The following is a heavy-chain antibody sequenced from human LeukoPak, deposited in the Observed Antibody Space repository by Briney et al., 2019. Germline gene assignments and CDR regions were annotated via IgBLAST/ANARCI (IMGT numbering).Heavy chain of an antibody. V-gene: IGHV3-30*18. CDR2: ISYDVSNK. CDR3: AKDPLTTVTHYYFDY. D-gene: IGHD4-11*01. CDR1: GFTLGSYC. Sequence: GGSRRLSWAASGFTLGSYCMGWVRQAQGKGLEWVAVISYDVSNKYYADSVKGRFTISTDNSKNTLYLQMNSLRTEDTAEYYCAKDPLTTVTHYYFDYWGQGTLVTVSS. J-gene: IGHJ4*02.